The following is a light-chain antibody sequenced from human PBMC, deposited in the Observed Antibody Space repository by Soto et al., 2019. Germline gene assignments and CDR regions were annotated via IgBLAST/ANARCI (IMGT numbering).Light chain of an antibody. Sequence: EIVVTQSPATVSVSPGERATLSCRTSQSVDSNLAWYQHKSGQAPSLLIYGAFTRATGVPARFSGSGSGTEFTLTISSLQSEDFAVYFCQQYKSWPPWTFGQGTKVDIK. CDR3: QQYKSWPPWT. J-gene: IGKJ1*01. CDR2: GAF. V-gene: IGKV3-15*01. CDR1: QSVDSN.